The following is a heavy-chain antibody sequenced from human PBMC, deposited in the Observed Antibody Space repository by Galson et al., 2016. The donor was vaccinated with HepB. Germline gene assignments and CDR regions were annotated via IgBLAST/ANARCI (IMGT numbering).Heavy chain of an antibody. D-gene: IGHD1-7*01. CDR1: GGSFSGYY. CDR2: INHSGNT. J-gene: IGHJ4*02. Sequence: ETLSLTCAVYGGSFSGYYWNWIRQPPGKGLEWIGEINHSGNTNYNPSLKSRVTISVDMSKNQFSLKLSSVTAADTAVYYCARGKLELRVSDSWGQGTLVTVSS. CDR3: ARGKLELRVSDS. V-gene: IGHV4-34*01.